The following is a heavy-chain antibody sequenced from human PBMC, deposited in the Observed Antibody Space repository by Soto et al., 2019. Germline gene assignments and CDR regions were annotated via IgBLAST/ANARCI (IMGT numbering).Heavy chain of an antibody. Sequence: PSQTLSLTCAISGDSVSSNSAAWNWIRQSPSRGLEWLGRTYYRSKWYNDYAVSVKSRITINPDTSKNQFSLQLNSVTPEDTAVYYCARFVAVAGPGYYYYYYMDVWGKGTTVTVSS. D-gene: IGHD6-19*01. CDR1: GDSVSSNSAA. V-gene: IGHV6-1*01. CDR2: TYYRSKWYN. CDR3: ARFVAVAGPGYYYYYYMDV. J-gene: IGHJ6*03.